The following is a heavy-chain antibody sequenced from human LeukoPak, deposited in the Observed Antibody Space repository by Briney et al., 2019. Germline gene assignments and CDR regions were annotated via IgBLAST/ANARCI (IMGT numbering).Heavy chain of an antibody. Sequence: GGSLGLSCAVSGFTFSTYIMNWVRQAPGKGLEWVSSISSSSSYIYYADSVKGRFTISRDNAKNSLYLQMNSLRVEDTAVYYCARVWVRGVKAGMDVWGQGTTVTVSS. V-gene: IGHV3-21*06. D-gene: IGHD3-10*01. CDR3: ARVWVRGVKAGMDV. J-gene: IGHJ6*02. CDR2: ISSSSSYI. CDR1: GFTFSTYI.